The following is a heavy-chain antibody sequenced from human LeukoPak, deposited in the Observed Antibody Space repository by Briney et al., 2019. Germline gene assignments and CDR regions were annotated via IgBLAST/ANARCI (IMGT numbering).Heavy chain of an antibody. V-gene: IGHV1-2*02. J-gene: IGHJ4*02. CDR2: INPNSGGT. CDR1: GYTFTGYY. CDR3: AREVGSIATPFYY. Sequence: GASVKVSCKASGYTFTGYYMHWVRQAPGQGLEWMGWINPNSGGTNYAQKFQGRVTMTRDTSISTAYMELSRLRSDDTAVYYCAREVGSIATPFYYWGQGTLVTVSS. D-gene: IGHD2-15*01.